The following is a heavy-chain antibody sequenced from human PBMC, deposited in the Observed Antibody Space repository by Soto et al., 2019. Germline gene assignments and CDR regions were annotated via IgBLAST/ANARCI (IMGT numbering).Heavy chain of an antibody. CDR3: ARGPYDYVWGSDPPHFDY. J-gene: IGHJ4*02. CDR2: ISSSGTTI. CDR1: GFTFSDYY. V-gene: IGHV3-11*01. D-gene: IGHD3-16*02. Sequence: QVQLVESGGGLVKPGGSLRLSCVASGFTFSDYYMSWIRQAPGKGLEWVSYISSSGTTIYYADSVKGRFTISRDNAKNSLYLQMNSLRVEDTAVYYCARGPYDYVWGSDPPHFDYWGQGTLVTVSS.